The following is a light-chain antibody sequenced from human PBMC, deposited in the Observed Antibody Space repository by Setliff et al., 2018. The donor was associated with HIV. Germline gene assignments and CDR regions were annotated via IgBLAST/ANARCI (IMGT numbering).Light chain of an antibody. CDR1: SSDVGGYNY. CDR2: EVS. V-gene: IGLV2-14*01. J-gene: IGLJ1*01. CDR3: SSYTSSSTLYV. Sequence: QSVLTQPASVSGSPGQSITISGTGTSSDVGGYNYVSWYQQHPGKAPKLMIYEVSNRPSGVSNRFSGSKSGNTASLTISGLQAEDEADYYCSSYTSSSTLYVFGTGTKVTVL.